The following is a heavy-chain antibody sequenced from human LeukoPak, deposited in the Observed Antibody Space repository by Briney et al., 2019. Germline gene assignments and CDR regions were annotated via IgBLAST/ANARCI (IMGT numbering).Heavy chain of an antibody. Sequence: GESLKISCKGSGYSFTSYWISWVRQMPGKGLEWMGIIYPGDSDTKYSPSFQGQVTISADKSISTAYLQWSSLKASDTAMYYCARPGRDGYNCFDYWGQGTLVTVSS. CDR3: ARPGRDGYNCFDY. D-gene: IGHD5-24*01. CDR1: GYSFTSYW. CDR2: IYPGDSDT. V-gene: IGHV5-51*01. J-gene: IGHJ4*02.